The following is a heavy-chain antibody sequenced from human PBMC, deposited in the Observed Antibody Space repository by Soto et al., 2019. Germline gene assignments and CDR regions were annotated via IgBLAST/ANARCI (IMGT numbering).Heavy chain of an antibody. D-gene: IGHD2-21*02. J-gene: IGHJ4*02. Sequence: EVQLVESGGGLVQPGGSLKLTCAASGFTFSDSAVHWVRQASGKGLEWVGRIRNKASSYATGYAASVKGRFTISRDDSKNTAYLQMNSLKTEDTAVYFCTRLSVTPIDHWGQGTLVTVTS. V-gene: IGHV3-73*02. CDR1: GFTFSDSA. CDR3: TRLSVTPIDH. CDR2: IRNKASSYAT.